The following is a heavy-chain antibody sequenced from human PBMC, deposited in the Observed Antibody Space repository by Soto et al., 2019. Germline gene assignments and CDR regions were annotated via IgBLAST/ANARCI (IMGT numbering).Heavy chain of an antibody. V-gene: IGHV1-18*01. CDR1: GYAFTTYG. CDR2: ISAHNGNT. CDR3: ARGRYGDY. D-gene: IGHD1-1*01. J-gene: IGHJ4*02. Sequence: QVHLVQSGAEVKKPGASVKVSCQGSGYAFTTYGITWVRQAPGQGLEWRGWISAHNGNTNYARKLQGRVTVTRDTSTSTAYMELRSLRYDETAVYYGARGRYGDYWGQGALVTVSS.